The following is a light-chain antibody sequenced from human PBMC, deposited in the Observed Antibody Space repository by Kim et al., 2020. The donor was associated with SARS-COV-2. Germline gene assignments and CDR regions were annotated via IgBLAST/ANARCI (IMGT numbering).Light chain of an antibody. CDR2: MAS. CDR3: QQYKTWSFT. Sequence: DIQMTQSPSTLSAYVGDRVIITCRASQSLDDWLAWYQQKPGRAPKLLIYMASNLESGVTSRFSGSGFGTEFTLTISSLQPDDFATYYCQQYKTWSFTFGPGTKVDIK. CDR1: QSLDDW. J-gene: IGKJ3*01. V-gene: IGKV1-5*03.